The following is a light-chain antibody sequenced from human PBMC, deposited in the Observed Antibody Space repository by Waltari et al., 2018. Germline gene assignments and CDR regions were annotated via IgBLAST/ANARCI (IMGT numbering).Light chain of an antibody. Sequence: QSALTQPASVSGSPGQSITIACTGTSSDVGGDKSVSWYQDHRRQAPKVVIYDVSNLPSGVSDRFSVSKSGNTASLTISGLQAEDEADYYCSSHSSNDVVLFGGGTKLTVL. J-gene: IGLJ2*01. CDR1: SSDVGGDKS. CDR2: DVS. V-gene: IGLV2-14*03. CDR3: SSHSSNDVVL.